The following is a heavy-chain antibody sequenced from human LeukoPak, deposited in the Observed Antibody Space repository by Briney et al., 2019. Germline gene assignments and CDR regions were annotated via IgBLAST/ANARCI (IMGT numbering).Heavy chain of an antibody. D-gene: IGHD2-21*01. J-gene: IGHJ3*02. CDR2: IYSGGSA. Sequence: GGSLRLSCAASGFTFSSNYIIWVRQAPGKGLEWVSVIYSGGSAYYADSVKGRFTISRDNYKNTLYLQMNSLRTEDTAVYHCARGAFRGFDIWGLGTMVTVSS. CDR3: ARGAFRGFDI. CDR1: GFTFSSNY. V-gene: IGHV3-66*01.